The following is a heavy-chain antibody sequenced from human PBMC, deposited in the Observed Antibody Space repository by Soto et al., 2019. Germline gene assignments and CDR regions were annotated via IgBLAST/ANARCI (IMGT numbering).Heavy chain of an antibody. CDR2: INPYNGNT. Sequence: ASVKVSCKASGYTFNTYGITWVRQAPGQGLEWMGWINPYNGNTKFAQKLQDRVTMTTATSTSTAYMELASLRSDDTAVYYCARGCFAVTARLCYWGQGTLVTVSS. CDR1: GYTFNTYG. D-gene: IGHD2-21*02. CDR3: ARGCFAVTARLCY. V-gene: IGHV1-18*01. J-gene: IGHJ4*02.